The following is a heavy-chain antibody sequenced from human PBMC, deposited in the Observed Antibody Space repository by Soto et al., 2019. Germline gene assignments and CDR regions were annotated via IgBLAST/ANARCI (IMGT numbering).Heavy chain of an antibody. CDR3: ARSQGGSSSLDIYYYYYYGMDV. CDR1: GGTFSSYA. CDR2: VIPIFGTA. V-gene: IGHV1-69*01. Sequence: QVQLVQSGAEVKKPGSSVKVSCKAPGGTFSSYAISWVRQAPGQGLEWMGGVIPIFGTAKYAQKFQGRVTITADESTSTGYMELRSLRSEDTAVYYCARSQGGSSSLDIYYYYYYGMDVWGQGTTLTVSS. D-gene: IGHD2-15*01. J-gene: IGHJ6*02.